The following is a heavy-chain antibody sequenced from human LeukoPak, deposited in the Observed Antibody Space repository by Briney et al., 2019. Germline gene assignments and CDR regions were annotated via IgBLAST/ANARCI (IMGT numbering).Heavy chain of an antibody. V-gene: IGHV3-64D*06. D-gene: IGHD3-3*01. Sequence: GGSLRLSCSASGFTFSTYAMHWVRQAPGKGLEYVSAISDNGGSTYYADFVKGRFTISRDNSKNMLYLQMSSLRAEDTAVYYCVKCKGGRPGVVTYNVFDFWGQGTLVTVSS. CDR2: ISDNGGST. CDR3: VKCKGGRPGVVTYNVFDF. J-gene: IGHJ4*02. CDR1: GFTFSTYA.